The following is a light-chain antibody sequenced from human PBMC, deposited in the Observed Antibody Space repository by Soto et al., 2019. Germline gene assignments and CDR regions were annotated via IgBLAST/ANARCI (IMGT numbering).Light chain of an antibody. V-gene: IGKV1-5*03. J-gene: IGKJ2*01. Sequence: DIQMTQSPSTLSASVGDRVTITCRASQSIGDSLAWYQQKPGKAPYLLIYKASSLDSGVPSRFSGSGSGTEFTLTISSLQPDDFATYYCQQYNSFSRTFGQGTKVDIK. CDR1: QSIGDS. CDR2: KAS. CDR3: QQYNSFSRT.